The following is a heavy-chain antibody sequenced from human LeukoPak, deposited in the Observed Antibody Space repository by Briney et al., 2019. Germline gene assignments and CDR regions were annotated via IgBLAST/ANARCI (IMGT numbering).Heavy chain of an antibody. J-gene: IGHJ6*04. D-gene: IGHD4-17*01. CDR1: GFTFSSYW. CDR3: ARVPDYGPLYYYYGMDV. CDR2: INSDGSST. Sequence: GWSLRLSRAAAGFTFSSYWMHWVRQAPGKGLVWVSRINSDGSSTSYADSVKGRFTISRDNAKNTLYLQMNSLRAEGTAVYYCARVPDYGPLYYYYGMDVWGKGTTVTVSS. V-gene: IGHV3-74*01.